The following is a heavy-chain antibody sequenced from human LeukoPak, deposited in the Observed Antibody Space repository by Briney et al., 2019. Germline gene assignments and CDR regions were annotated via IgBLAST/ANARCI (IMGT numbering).Heavy chain of an antibody. CDR2: LIPMFGTP. Sequence: ASAKVSCKASGYIFTNYAMHWVRQAPGQGLEWMGGLIPMFGTPKYAQKFQGRVTITTDEPTSTAYLELSSLRSEDTAVYYCARGPGDFYDTSGYYYVPDFWGQGTLVTVSS. V-gene: IGHV1-69*05. D-gene: IGHD3-22*01. CDR3: ARGPGDFYDTSGYYYVPDF. CDR1: GYIFTNYA. J-gene: IGHJ4*02.